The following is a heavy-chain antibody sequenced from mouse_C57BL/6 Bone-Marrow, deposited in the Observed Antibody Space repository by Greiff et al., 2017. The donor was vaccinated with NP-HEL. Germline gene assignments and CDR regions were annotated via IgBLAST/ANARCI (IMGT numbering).Heavy chain of an antibody. CDR1: GFTFSSYG. J-gene: IGHJ3*01. CDR2: ISSGGSYT. V-gene: IGHV5-6*01. Sequence: EVQRVESGGDLVKPGGSLKLSCAASGFTFSSYGMSWVRQTPDKRLEWVATISSGGSYTYYPDSVKGRFTISRDNAKNTLYLQMSSLKSEDTAMDYCARQLRLRFAYWGQGTLVTVSA. D-gene: IGHD3-2*02. CDR3: ARQLRLRFAY.